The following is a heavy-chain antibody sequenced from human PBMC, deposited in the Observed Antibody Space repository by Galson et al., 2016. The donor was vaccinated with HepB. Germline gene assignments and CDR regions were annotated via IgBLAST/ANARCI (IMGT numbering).Heavy chain of an antibody. CDR3: AKNSLRVIVGAADY. Sequence: SLRLSCAASGFTFSTYGMHWVRQGPGKGLEWVSVISYDGSHKYYADSVKGRFTNSRDISKNTLYLQMNSLRAEDTAVYYCAKNSLRVIVGAADYWGQGTLVTVSS. CDR1: GFTFSTYG. J-gene: IGHJ4*02. D-gene: IGHD1-26*01. CDR2: ISYDGSHK. V-gene: IGHV3-30-3*02.